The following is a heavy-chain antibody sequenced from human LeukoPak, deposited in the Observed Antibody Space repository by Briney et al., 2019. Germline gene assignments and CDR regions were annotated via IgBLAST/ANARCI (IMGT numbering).Heavy chain of an antibody. V-gene: IGHV4-59*01. CDR2: IYYSGST. J-gene: IGHJ5*02. CDR3: ARNPELKWFDP. CDR1: GGSISTYY. Sequence: PSETLSLTCTVSGGSISTYYWCWIRQPPGKGLEWIGCIYYSGSTNRNPSLESRVTISVATSQNQFSLRLSSVTAADTAVYYCARNPELKWFDPWGQGTLVTVSS. D-gene: IGHD1-14*01.